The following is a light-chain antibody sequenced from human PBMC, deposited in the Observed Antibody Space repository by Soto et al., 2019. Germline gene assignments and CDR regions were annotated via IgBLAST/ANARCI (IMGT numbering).Light chain of an antibody. CDR2: GTS. V-gene: IGKV3-20*01. J-gene: IGKJ5*01. CDR3: QQYGSSPSIT. Sequence: EIVLTQSPATLSLSPGERATLSCRASQSVNNAYLAWYQQKPGQAPILLISGTSSRATGIPDRFSGSGSGTDLTLTISRLEPEDFAIYYCQQYGSSPSITFGQGTRLEIK. CDR1: QSVNNAY.